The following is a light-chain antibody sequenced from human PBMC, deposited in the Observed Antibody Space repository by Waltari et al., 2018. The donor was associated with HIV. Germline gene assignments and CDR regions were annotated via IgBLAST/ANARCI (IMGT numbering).Light chain of an antibody. V-gene: IGKV3-20*01. CDR1: QSVNNRY. Sequence: IVLTQSPATLSLSPGERATLSCRASQSVNNRYIAWYQQKPGQTLRLLMYGASSRATGIPDRFSGSGSGTDFTLTISRLEPEDLAVNYCHQYDTPPFTFDPGTKVEIK. CDR2: GAS. J-gene: IGKJ3*01. CDR3: HQYDTPPFT.